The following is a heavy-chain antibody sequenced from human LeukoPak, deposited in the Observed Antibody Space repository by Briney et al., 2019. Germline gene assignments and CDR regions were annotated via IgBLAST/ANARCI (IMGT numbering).Heavy chain of an antibody. CDR2: INHSGST. Sequence: PSETLSLTCAVYGGSFSGYYWSWIRQPPGKGLEWIGEINHSGSTNYNPSLKSRVTISVDTSKNQFSLKLSSVTAADTAVYYCARGPTRSGLDYWGQGTLVTVSS. V-gene: IGHV4-34*01. J-gene: IGHJ4*02. CDR1: GGSFSGYY. CDR3: ARGPTRSGLDY. D-gene: IGHD4-11*01.